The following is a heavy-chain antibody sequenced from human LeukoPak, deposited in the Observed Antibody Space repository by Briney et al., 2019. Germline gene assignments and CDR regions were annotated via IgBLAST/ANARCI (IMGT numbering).Heavy chain of an antibody. Sequence: GGSLRLSCAASGFTFSSYSMNWVRQAPGKGLEWVSSISSSSSYIYYADSVKGRFTISRDNAENSLYLQMNSLRAEDTAVYYCARVYSGYDWDDYWGQGTLVTVSS. CDR3: ARVYSGYDWDDY. CDR2: ISSSSSYI. D-gene: IGHD5-12*01. CDR1: GFTFSSYS. V-gene: IGHV3-21*01. J-gene: IGHJ4*02.